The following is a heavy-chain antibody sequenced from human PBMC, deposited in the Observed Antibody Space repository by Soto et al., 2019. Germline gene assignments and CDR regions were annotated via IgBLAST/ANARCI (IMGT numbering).Heavy chain of an antibody. D-gene: IGHD3-22*01. Sequence: PSETLSLTCTVSGGSISSGDYYWSWIRQPPGKGLEWIGYIYYSGSTYYNPSLKSRVTISVDTSKNQFSLKLGSVTAADTAMYYCARTVAVIVDHYYYYYGMDVWGQGTTVTVSS. CDR1: GGSISSGDYY. CDR2: IYYSGST. V-gene: IGHV4-30-4*01. CDR3: ARTVAVIVDHYYYYYGMDV. J-gene: IGHJ6*02.